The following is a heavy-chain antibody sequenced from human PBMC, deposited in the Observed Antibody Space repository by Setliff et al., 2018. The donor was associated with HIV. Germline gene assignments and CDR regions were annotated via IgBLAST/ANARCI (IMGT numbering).Heavy chain of an antibody. CDR2: IYHSGSA. J-gene: IGHJ3*02. D-gene: IGHD2-21*02. CDR1: GGSISSSNW. V-gene: IGHV4-4*02. CDR3: ARGQGCGGGCHYAFEM. Sequence: SETLSLTCAVSGGSISSSNWWSWVRQPPGKGLEWIGEIYHSGSANYNPSLKSRVIISIDKSKNQFSLNLNSVTAADTAVYYCARGQGCGGGCHYAFEMWGQGTMVTVSS.